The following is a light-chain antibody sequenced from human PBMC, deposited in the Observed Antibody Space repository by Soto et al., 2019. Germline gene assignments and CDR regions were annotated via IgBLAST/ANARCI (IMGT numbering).Light chain of an antibody. J-gene: IGKJ2*01. Sequence: DIQMTQSPSTLSASVGDRVTITCRASQGISRWLAWYQQKPGKAPKLLMYLASSLESGVPSRFSGSGSGTEFTLTISSLQPDDFATYYCQQYNSYLYTFGQGTKLEIK. CDR2: LAS. CDR3: QQYNSYLYT. V-gene: IGKV1-5*03. CDR1: QGISRW.